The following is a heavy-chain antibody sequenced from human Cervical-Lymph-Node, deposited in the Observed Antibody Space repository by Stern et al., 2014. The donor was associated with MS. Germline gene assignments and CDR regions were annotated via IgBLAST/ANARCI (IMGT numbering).Heavy chain of an antibody. Sequence: VQLVQSGAEVKKPGSSVNVSCKASGGTFTSFSINWVRQVHGQSLEWMGGIITIFDTPTLTQKFQGRVTITADSSTSTVYMSLNSLRSDDTAVYYCVLPSKVTTAAFDVWGRGTMVTVSS. V-gene: IGHV1-69*06. D-gene: IGHD4-17*01. CDR3: VLPSKVTTAAFDV. CDR2: IITIFDTP. CDR1: GGTFTSFS. J-gene: IGHJ3*01.